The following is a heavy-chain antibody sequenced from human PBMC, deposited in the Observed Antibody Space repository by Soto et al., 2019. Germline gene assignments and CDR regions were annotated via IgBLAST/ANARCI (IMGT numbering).Heavy chain of an antibody. D-gene: IGHD3-3*01. Sequence: PGGSLGLSCAASGFTFSSDWRSWVRQAPGKGLEWVANIKQDGSEKYYVDSVKGRFTISRDNAKNSLYLQMNSLRAEDTAVYYCARDLSPNYDFWSGPDYWGQGTLVTVSS. J-gene: IGHJ4*02. CDR2: IKQDGSEK. V-gene: IGHV3-7*01. CDR1: GFTFSSDW. CDR3: ARDLSPNYDFWSGPDY.